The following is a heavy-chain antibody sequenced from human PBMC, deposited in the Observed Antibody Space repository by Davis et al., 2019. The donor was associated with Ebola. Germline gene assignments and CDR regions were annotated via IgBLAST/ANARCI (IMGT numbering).Heavy chain of an antibody. Sequence: GGSLRLSCKGSGYSFTSYWIAWVRQMPGKGLEWMGMIYPGDSDTRYSPSFQGPITISVDQSISTAYLHWSSLKASDTAIYYCTRSISYRGSNSDYWGQGTLVTVSS. CDR3: TRSISYRGSNSDY. CDR2: IYPGDSDT. V-gene: IGHV5-51*01. CDR1: GYSFTSYW. J-gene: IGHJ4*02. D-gene: IGHD4-23*01.